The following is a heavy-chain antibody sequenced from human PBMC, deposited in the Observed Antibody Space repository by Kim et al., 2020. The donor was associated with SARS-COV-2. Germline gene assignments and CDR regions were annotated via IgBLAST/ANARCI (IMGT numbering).Heavy chain of an antibody. CDR1: GYSFTTYW. V-gene: IGHV5-51*01. D-gene: IGHD4-17*01. CDR2: IYPADSDT. CDR3: ARRGENGDYDLY. Sequence: GESLKISCKGSGYSFTTYWIDWVRQMPGKGLEWMGFIYPADSDTRYSPSFQGQVTISADKSISTAYLQWSSLKASDTAIYYCARRGENGDYDLYWGQGTLVTVSS. J-gene: IGHJ4*02.